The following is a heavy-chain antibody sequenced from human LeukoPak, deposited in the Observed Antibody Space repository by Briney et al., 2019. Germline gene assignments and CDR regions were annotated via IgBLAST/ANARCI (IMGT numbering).Heavy chain of an antibody. CDR1: GYTFTSYD. Sequence: RASVTVSCTASGYTFTSYDINWVRQATGQGLAWMGWMNPNSGNTGYAQKFQGRVTMTRNTSISTAYMELSSLRSEDTAVYYCARGRDSGSYTDFDYWGQGTLVTVSS. V-gene: IGHV1-8*01. CDR2: MNPNSGNT. J-gene: IGHJ4*02. D-gene: IGHD1-26*01. CDR3: ARGRDSGSYTDFDY.